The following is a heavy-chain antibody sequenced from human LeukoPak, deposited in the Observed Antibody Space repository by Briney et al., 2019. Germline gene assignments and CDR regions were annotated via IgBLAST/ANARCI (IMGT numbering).Heavy chain of an antibody. J-gene: IGHJ6*02. CDR2: ISAYNGNT. Sequence: GASVKVSCKASGYTFTSYGISWVRQAPGQGLEWMGWISAYNGNTNYAQKFQGRVTMTEDTSTDTAYMELSSLRSEDTAVYYCATDSKRITMIVVVPRLYGMDVWGQGTTVTVSS. CDR1: GYTFTSYG. D-gene: IGHD3-22*01. V-gene: IGHV1-18*01. CDR3: ATDSKRITMIVVVPRLYGMDV.